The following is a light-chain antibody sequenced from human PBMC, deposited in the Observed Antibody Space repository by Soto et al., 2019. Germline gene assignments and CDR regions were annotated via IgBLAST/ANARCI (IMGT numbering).Light chain of an antibody. CDR2: EAS. V-gene: IGKV1-5*01. Sequence: DILMTQSPSTLSASVGDRVTITCRASESISVWLAWYQQKPGKAPKLLIYEASILESGVPSRFSGTGSGTEFTLTISSLQPNDFATYYCQQSKTKLWTFGKGTRVEV. J-gene: IGKJ1*01. CDR3: QQSKTKLWT. CDR1: ESISVW.